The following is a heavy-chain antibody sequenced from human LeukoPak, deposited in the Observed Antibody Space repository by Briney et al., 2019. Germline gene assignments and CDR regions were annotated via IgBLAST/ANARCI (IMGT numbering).Heavy chain of an antibody. CDR3: ARDRTTIFGVVIIGYYYYGMDV. Sequence: LGGSLRLSCAASGFTFSSYWMHWVRQAPGKGLVWVSRINSDGSSTSYADSVKGRFTISRDNAKNTLYLQMNSLRAEDTAVYYCARDRTTIFGVVIIGYYYYGMDVWGQGTTVTVSS. J-gene: IGHJ6*02. CDR2: INSDGSST. D-gene: IGHD3-3*01. V-gene: IGHV3-74*01. CDR1: GFTFSSYW.